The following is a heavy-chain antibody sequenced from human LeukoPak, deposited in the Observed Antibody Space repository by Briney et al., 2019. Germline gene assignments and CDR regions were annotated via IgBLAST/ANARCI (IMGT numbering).Heavy chain of an antibody. Sequence: GGSLRLSCAASGFTFSNYAMNWVRQAPGKGLEWVSAISGSGGSTYYADSVKGRFTISRDNSKNTLYLQMNSLRAEDTAVYYCAKDTSGLTSWKVDYWGQGTLVTVSP. D-gene: IGHD2-2*01. CDR3: AKDTSGLTSWKVDY. CDR1: GFTFSNYA. CDR2: ISGSGGST. V-gene: IGHV3-23*01. J-gene: IGHJ4*02.